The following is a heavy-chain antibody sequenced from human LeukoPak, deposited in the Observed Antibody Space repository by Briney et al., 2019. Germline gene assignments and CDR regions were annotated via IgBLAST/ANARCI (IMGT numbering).Heavy chain of an antibody. Sequence: SVKVSCKASGGTFSSYAISWVRQAPGQGLEWMGRIIPILGIANYAQKFQGRVTITADKSTSTAYMELSSLRSEDTAVYYCARDSYVDIVVVPAAIDPWGQGTLVTVSS. J-gene: IGHJ5*02. CDR2: IIPILGIA. CDR1: GGTFSSYA. D-gene: IGHD2-2*01. CDR3: ARDSYVDIVVVPAAIDP. V-gene: IGHV1-69*04.